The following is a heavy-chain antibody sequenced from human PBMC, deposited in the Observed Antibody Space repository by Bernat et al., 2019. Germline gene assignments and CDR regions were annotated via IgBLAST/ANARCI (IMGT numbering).Heavy chain of an antibody. V-gene: IGHV1-3*01. Sequence: QVQLVQSGAEVKEPGASVKLSCKASGYTFNTYAMHWVRQAPGQSPEWMGWIIAANGNTKYSQNFQGRVSITRDTSTTTGYMELRNLRSEDTAVYYCAKDFEPGPNDAFDIWGQGTLVTVSS. D-gene: IGHD2-15*01. CDR1: GYTFNTYA. CDR2: IIAANGNT. CDR3: AKDFEPGPNDAFDI. J-gene: IGHJ3*02.